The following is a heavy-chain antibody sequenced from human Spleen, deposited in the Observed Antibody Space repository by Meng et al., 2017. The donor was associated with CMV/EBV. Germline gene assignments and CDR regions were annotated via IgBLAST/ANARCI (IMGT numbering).Heavy chain of an antibody. D-gene: IGHD3-10*01. V-gene: IGHV3-48*04. Sequence: GESLKISCAASGFTFSSYSMNWVRQAPGKGLEWVSYISSSSSTIYYADSVKGRFTISRDNAKNSLYLQMNSLRAEDTAVYYCARGLGSTMVRGDYGMDVWGQGTTVTVSS. CDR2: ISSSSSTI. CDR3: ARGLGSTMVRGDYGMDV. CDR1: GFTFSSYS. J-gene: IGHJ6*02.